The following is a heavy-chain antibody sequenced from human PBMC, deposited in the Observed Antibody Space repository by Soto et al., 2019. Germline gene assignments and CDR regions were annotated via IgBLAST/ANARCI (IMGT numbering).Heavy chain of an antibody. CDR1: GFTFSSYA. CDR3: ASIRFLEQVFDY. J-gene: IGHJ4*02. CDR2: ISGSGGST. D-gene: IGHD3-3*01. V-gene: IGHV3-23*01. Sequence: HPGGSLRLSCAASGFTFSSYAMSWVRQAPGKGLEWVSAISGSGGSTYYADSVKGRFTISRDNSKNTLYLQMNSLRAEDTAVYYCASIRFLEQVFDYWGQGTLVTVSS.